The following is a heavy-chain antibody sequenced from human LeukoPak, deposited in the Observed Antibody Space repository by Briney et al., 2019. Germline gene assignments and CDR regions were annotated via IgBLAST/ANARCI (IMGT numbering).Heavy chain of an antibody. CDR3: GRAITRTHSAFDT. J-gene: IGHJ5*02. CDR1: GGSFSGYY. V-gene: IGHV4-34*01. D-gene: IGHD1-7*01. Sequence: KPSETLSLTCAVCGGSFSGYYWSGIRQPPGKGLEWIGEMNHSGCINYNPSLKSRVTIPVETSKNQFSLKHRPVTAAVPSGYCLGRAITRTHSAFDTWGQGTLVTVSS. CDR2: MNHSGCI.